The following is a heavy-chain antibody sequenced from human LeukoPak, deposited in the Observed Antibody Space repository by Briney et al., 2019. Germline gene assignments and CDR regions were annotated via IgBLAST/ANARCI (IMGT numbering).Heavy chain of an antibody. V-gene: IGHV1-8*01. Sequence: ASVKVSCKASGYTFTSYDINWVRQATGQGLEWMGWMNPNSGNTGYAQKFQGRVTMTRNTSISTAYMELSSLRSEDTAVYYCARGHDGTPIYCHYGMDVWGQGTTVTVSS. D-gene: IGHD1-1*01. CDR1: GYTFTSYD. CDR2: MNPNSGNT. CDR3: ARGHDGTPIYCHYGMDV. J-gene: IGHJ6*02.